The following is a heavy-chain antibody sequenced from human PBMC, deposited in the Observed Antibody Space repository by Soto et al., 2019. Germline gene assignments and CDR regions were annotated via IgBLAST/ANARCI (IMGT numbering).Heavy chain of an antibody. J-gene: IGHJ6*02. Sequence: PSETLSLTCTVSGGSISSGDYYWSWIRQPPGKGLEWIAYIYSNGRPYYNPSLKGRVTISLDTSKNQFALKLNSVTAADTAVYYCARFLWGFCGTECYPLDFWCQGTTVTVSS. D-gene: IGHD2-21*01. CDR1: GGSISSGDYY. V-gene: IGHV4-30-4*02. CDR2: IYSNGRP. CDR3: ARFLWGFCGTECYPLDF.